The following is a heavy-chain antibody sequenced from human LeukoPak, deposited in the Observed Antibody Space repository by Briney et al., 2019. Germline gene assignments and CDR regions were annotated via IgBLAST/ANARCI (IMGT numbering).Heavy chain of an antibody. CDR1: GFTFDDYA. D-gene: IGHD3-22*01. V-gene: IGHV3-9*01. J-gene: IGHJ4*02. CDR2: ISWNSGSI. Sequence: GGSLRLSCAASGFTFDDYAMPWVRQAPGKGLGWVSGISWNSGSIGYADSVKGRFTISRDNAKNSLYLQMNSLRAEDTALYYCAKDPRVFDSSGYLDYWGQGTLVTVSS. CDR3: AKDPRVFDSSGYLDY.